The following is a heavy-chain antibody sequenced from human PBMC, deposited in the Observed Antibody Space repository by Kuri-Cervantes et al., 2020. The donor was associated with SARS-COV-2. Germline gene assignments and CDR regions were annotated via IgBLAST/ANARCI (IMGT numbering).Heavy chain of an antibody. Sequence: GGSLRLSCAASGFTFSSYAMHWVRQAPGKGLEWVAVISYDGSNKYYADSVKGRLTISRDNSKNTLYLQMNSLRAEDTAVYYCARDAWAQKTTVNWFDPWGQGTLVTVSS. CDR2: ISYDGSNK. J-gene: IGHJ5*02. CDR3: ARDAWAQKTTVNWFDP. V-gene: IGHV3-30-3*01. CDR1: GFTFSSYA. D-gene: IGHD4-11*01.